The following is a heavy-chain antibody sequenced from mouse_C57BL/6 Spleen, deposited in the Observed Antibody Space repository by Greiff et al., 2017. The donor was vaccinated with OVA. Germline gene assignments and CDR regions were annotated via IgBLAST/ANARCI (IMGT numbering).Heavy chain of an antibody. CDR2: IHPNSGST. V-gene: IGHV1-64*01. J-gene: IGHJ2*01. CDR1: GYTFTSYW. Sequence: VQLQQPGAELVKPGASVKLSCKASGYTFTSYWMHWVKQRPGQGLEWIGMIHPNSGSTNYNEKFKSKATLTVDKSSSTAYMQLSSLTSEDSAVYYCAREGPRYGSSFDYWGKGTTLTVSS. D-gene: IGHD1-1*01. CDR3: AREGPRYGSSFDY.